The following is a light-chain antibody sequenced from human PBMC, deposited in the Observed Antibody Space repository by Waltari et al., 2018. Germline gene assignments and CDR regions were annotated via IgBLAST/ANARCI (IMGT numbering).Light chain of an antibody. J-gene: IGKJ3*01. Sequence: DIVMTQSPDSLAVSLGERATINCKSSQSVLYNSDNKNYLAWYQQKPGPPPKLLIYWASTRESGVPDRFSGSGSGTDFTLTISSLQAEDVALYYCQQYYSIPFTFGPGTKLDIK. V-gene: IGKV4-1*01. CDR1: QSVLYNSDNKNY. CDR3: QQYYSIPFT. CDR2: WAS.